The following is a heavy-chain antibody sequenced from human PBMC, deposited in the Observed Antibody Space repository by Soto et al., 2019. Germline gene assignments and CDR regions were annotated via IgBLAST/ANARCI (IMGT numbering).Heavy chain of an antibody. CDR2: FDPEDGET. D-gene: IGHD6-13*01. V-gene: IGHV1-24*01. CDR1: GYTLTDLS. Sequence: ASVKVSCKVSGYTLTDLSMHLVRQAPGKGLEWMGGFDPEDGETIYAQKFQGRVTMTEDTSTDTAYMEPSSLRSEDTAVYYCAIYLPKQTGYSSSWIEYYFDYWVQGTLVTVS. J-gene: IGHJ4*02. CDR3: AIYLPKQTGYSSSWIEYYFDY.